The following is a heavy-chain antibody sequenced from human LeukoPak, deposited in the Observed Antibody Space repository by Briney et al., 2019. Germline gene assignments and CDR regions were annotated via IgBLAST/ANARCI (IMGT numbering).Heavy chain of an antibody. D-gene: IGHD2-15*01. Sequence: PGGSLRLSCAASGFTFSSYAMSWVRQAPGKGLEWVSAISGSGGSTYYADSVKGRFTISRDNSKNTLYLQMNSLRAEDTAVYYCAKELGYCSGGSCLTFDYWGQRTLVTVSS. CDR1: GFTFSSYA. V-gene: IGHV3-23*01. CDR2: ISGSGGST. J-gene: IGHJ4*02. CDR3: AKELGYCSGGSCLTFDY.